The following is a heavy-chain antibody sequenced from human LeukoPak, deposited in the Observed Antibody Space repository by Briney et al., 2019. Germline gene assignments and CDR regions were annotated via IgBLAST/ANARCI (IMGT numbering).Heavy chain of an antibody. CDR3: AKDIGAPGVVVTAHYYYYGMDV. CDR2: ISWNSGSI. J-gene: IGHJ6*02. Sequence: DPGGSLRLSCAASGFTFDGYAMHWVRQAPGKGLEWVSGISWNSGSIGYADSVKGRFTISRDNAKNSLYLQMNSLRAEDTALYYCAKDIGAPGVVVTAHYYYYGMDVWGQGTTVTVSS. D-gene: IGHD2-21*02. CDR1: GFTFDGYA. V-gene: IGHV3-9*01.